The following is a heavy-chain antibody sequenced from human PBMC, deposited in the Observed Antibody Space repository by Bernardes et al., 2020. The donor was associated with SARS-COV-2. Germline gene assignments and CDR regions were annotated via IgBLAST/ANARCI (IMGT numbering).Heavy chain of an antibody. CDR1: GYTLTSYG. CDR3: ARDRYPYYDSSGSIGY. D-gene: IGHD3-22*01. J-gene: IGHJ4*02. Sequence: ASVKVSCKASGYTLTSYGIVWVRQTPGQGLEWMGWISAYNGNTNYAQKLQGRVTMTTDTSTSTAYMELRSLRSDDTAVYYCARDRYPYYDSSGSIGYWGQGTLVTVSS. CDR2: ISAYNGNT. V-gene: IGHV1-18*01.